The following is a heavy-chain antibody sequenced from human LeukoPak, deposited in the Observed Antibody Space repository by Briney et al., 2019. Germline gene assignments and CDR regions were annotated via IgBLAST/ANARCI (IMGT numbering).Heavy chain of an antibody. J-gene: IGHJ6*02. CDR2: ISFDGSIK. CDR1: GFTFSIYP. CDR3: ARETRSRITIFGVVIPRYGMDV. V-gene: IGHV3-30*04. Sequence: GGSLRLSCAASGFTFSIYPMHWVRQAPGTGLEWVALISFDGSIKYYADSVKDRFTISRDNAKNSLYLQMNSLRAEDTAVYYCARETRSRITIFGVVIPRYGMDVWGQGTTVTVSS. D-gene: IGHD3-3*01.